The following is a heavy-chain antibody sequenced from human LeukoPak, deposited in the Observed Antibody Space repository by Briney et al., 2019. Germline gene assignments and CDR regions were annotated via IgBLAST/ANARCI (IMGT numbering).Heavy chain of an antibody. Sequence: SETLSLTCTVSGYSISSGYYWGWIRQPPGKGLEWVGSIYHSGSTYNNPSLRSRATISVDTSKNQFSLKLSSVTAAYTAVYYCARVAQGLTGTTVPTNFFDYWGQGTLVTVSS. CDR2: IYHSGST. D-gene: IGHD1-7*01. V-gene: IGHV4-38-2*02. J-gene: IGHJ4*02. CDR3: ARVAQGLTGTTVPTNFFDY. CDR1: GYSISSGYY.